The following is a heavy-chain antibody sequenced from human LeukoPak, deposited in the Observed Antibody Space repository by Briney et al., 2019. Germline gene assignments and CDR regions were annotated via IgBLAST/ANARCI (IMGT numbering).Heavy chain of an antibody. CDR3: ARTLDYGDYQGHFDY. Sequence: GGSLRLSCAASGFTFDDYGMSWVRQAPGKGLEWVSGINWNGGSTGYADSVKGRFTISRDNAKNSLYLQMNSLRAEDTALYYCARTLDYGDYQGHFDYWGQGTLVTVSS. J-gene: IGHJ4*02. D-gene: IGHD4-17*01. CDR2: INWNGGST. V-gene: IGHV3-20*04. CDR1: GFTFDDYG.